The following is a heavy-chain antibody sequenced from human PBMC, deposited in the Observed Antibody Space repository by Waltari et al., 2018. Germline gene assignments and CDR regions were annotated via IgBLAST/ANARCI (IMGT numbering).Heavy chain of an antibody. D-gene: IGHD3-10*01. V-gene: IGHV4-34*01. CDR3: ARVRGSGVGDY. J-gene: IGHJ4*02. CDR1: GGSFSGYY. Sequence: QVQLQQWGAGLLKTSETLSLTCAVYGGSFSGYYWSWIRQPPGKGLEWIGEINHSGSTNYNPALKSRVTISVDTSKNQFSLKLSSVTAADTAVYYCARVRGSGVGDYWGQGTLVTVSS. CDR2: INHSGST.